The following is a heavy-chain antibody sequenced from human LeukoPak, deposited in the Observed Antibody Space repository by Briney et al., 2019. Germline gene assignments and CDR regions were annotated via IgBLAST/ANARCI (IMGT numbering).Heavy chain of an antibody. Sequence: GASVKVSCKASGGTFSSYAISWVRQAPGQGLEWMGGIIPIFGTANYAQKFQGRVTITTDESTSTAYMELSSLRSEDTAVYYCATIHPIYYGSGFSYYFDYWGQGTLVTVSS. CDR1: GGTFSSYA. J-gene: IGHJ4*02. CDR2: IIPIFGTA. CDR3: ATIHPIYYGSGFSYYFDY. V-gene: IGHV1-69*05. D-gene: IGHD3-10*01.